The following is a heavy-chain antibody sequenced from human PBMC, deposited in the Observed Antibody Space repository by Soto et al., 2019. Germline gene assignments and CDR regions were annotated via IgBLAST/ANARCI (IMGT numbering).Heavy chain of an antibody. D-gene: IGHD5-12*01. CDR2: ISSSGSTI. CDR1: GFTFSDYY. CDR3: ARDFGDIVATDWSYFDY. V-gene: IGHV3-11*01. J-gene: IGHJ4*02. Sequence: GGSLRLSCAASGFTFSDYYMNWIRQAPGKGLEWVSYISSSGSTIYYADSVKGRFTISRDNAKNSLYLQMNSLRAEDTAVYYCARDFGDIVATDWSYFDYWGQGTLVTSPQ.